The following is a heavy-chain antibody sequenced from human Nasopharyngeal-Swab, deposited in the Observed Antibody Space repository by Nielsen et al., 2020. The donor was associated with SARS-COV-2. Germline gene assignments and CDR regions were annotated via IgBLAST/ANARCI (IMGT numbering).Heavy chain of an antibody. Sequence: GGSLRLSCAASGFTFSSYGMHWVRQAPGKGLEWVAVISYDGSNKYYADSVKGRFTISRDNSKNTLYLQMNSLRAEDTAIYYCAKEHCSGGSCYSRRTFDWFDPWGQGTLVTVSS. CDR3: AKEHCSGGSCYSRRTFDWFDP. D-gene: IGHD2-15*01. V-gene: IGHV3-30*18. CDR1: GFTFSSYG. CDR2: ISYDGSNK. J-gene: IGHJ5*02.